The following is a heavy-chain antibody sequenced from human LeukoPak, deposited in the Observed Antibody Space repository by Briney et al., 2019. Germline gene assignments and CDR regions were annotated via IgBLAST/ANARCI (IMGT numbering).Heavy chain of an antibody. CDR1: GFIFRDHW. CDR2: IKQGATEK. D-gene: IGHD4-23*01. J-gene: IGHJ4*02. CDR3: ARGPNFGGCVDYFDF. Sequence: PGGSLRLSCAASGFIFRDHWMSWVRQVPGRGLEWVAHIKQGATEKRYVDSVEGRFTLSRDDSKNSLYLQVISLRVDDSAMYYCARGPNFGGCVDYFDFWGQGTLVTVSS. V-gene: IGHV3-7*01.